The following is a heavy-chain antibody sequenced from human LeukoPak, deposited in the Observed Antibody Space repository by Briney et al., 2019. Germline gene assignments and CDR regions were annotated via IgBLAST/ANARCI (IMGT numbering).Heavy chain of an antibody. V-gene: IGHV3-7*01. D-gene: IGHD3-22*01. Sequence: PGGSLRLSCAASGFTFSSYWMSWVRQAQGKGLEWVANIKQDGSEKYYVDSVKGRFTISRDNAKNSLYLQMNSLRAEDTAVYYCASPGLRYYYDSSGPLFYWGQGTLVTVSS. CDR1: GFTFSSYW. CDR3: ASPGLRYYYDSSGPLFY. J-gene: IGHJ4*02. CDR2: IKQDGSEK.